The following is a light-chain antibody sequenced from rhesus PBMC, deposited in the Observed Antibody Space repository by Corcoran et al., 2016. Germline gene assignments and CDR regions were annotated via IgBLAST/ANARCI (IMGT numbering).Light chain of an antibody. CDR2: YAN. V-gene: IGKV1-32*02. J-gene: IGKJ1*01. CDR1: QGISSY. Sequence: DIQMSQSPSSLSASVGDRVTITCRASQGISSYLNWYQQKPGKAPKLLIYYANSLASGVPSRFSGSGSWTEFTLTIRSLQPEDFATYYCQQGNSNPTFGQGTKVEIK. CDR3: QQGNSNPT.